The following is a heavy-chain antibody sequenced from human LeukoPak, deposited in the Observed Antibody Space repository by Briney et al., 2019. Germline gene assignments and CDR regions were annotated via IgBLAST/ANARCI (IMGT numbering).Heavy chain of an antibody. V-gene: IGHV1-46*01. J-gene: IGHJ4*02. D-gene: IGHD2-8*01. CDR3: ARGGHCTNGVCYAYYFDY. CDR2: INPSGCST. CDR1: GYTFTIYY. Sequence: ASEKVSFTSSGYTFTIYYMNWVRHAPGQALEKMGKINPSGCSTSCTQKIPGRDTITRDMSTSTVYMELSSLRSDDTAVYYCARGGHCTNGVCYAYYFDYWGQGTLVTVSS.